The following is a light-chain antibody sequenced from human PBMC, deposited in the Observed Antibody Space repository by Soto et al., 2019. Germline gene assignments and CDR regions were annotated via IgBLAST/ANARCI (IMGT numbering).Light chain of an antibody. Sequence: QSALTQPPSASGTPGQRVTISCSGSSSNIGSNTVNWYQHLPGTAPKLLIYTNNQRPSGVPDRFSGSKSGTSASLAISGLQSGDEADYYCVAWDDSLNGYVFGPGTKVTVL. V-gene: IGLV1-44*01. CDR2: TNN. J-gene: IGLJ1*01. CDR3: VAWDDSLNGYV. CDR1: SSNIGSNT.